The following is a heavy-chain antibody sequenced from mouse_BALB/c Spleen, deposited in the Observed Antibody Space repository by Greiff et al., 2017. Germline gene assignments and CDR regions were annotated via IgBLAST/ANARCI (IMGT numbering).Heavy chain of an antibody. CDR2: ISYDGSN. CDR3: AREEFAY. Sequence: VQLKESGPGLVKPSQSLSLTCSVTGYSITSGYYWNWIRQFPGNKLEWMGYISYDGSNNYNPSLKNRISITRDTSKNQFFLKLNSVTTEDTATYYCAREEFAYWGQGTLVTVSA. V-gene: IGHV3-6*02. CDR1: GYSITSGYY. J-gene: IGHJ3*01.